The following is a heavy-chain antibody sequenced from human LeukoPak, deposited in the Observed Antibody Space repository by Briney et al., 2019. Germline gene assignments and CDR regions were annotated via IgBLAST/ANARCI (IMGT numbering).Heavy chain of an antibody. CDR3: ARVATVTQAFDI. CDR2: IIPIFGTA. Sequence: ASVKVSCKASGGTFSSYAISWVRQAPGQGLEWMGGIIPIFGTANYAQKFQGRVTITADKSTSTAYMELSSLRSEDTAVYYCARVATVTQAFDIWGQGTMVTVSS. V-gene: IGHV1-69*06. J-gene: IGHJ3*02. D-gene: IGHD4-17*01. CDR1: GGTFSSYA.